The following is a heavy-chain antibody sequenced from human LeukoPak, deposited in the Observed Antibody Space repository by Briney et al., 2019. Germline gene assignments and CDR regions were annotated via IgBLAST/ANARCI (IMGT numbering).Heavy chain of an antibody. J-gene: IGHJ6*03. Sequence: GSLRLSCAASGFTFSNAWMSWVRQAPGKGLEWVGRIKSKTDGGTTDYAAPVKGRFTISRDNAKNSLYLQMNSLRAEDTAVYYCARDGAWDLYGYYYYYMDVWGKGTTVTVSS. V-gene: IGHV3-15*01. CDR1: GFTFSNAW. CDR2: IKSKTDGGTT. CDR3: ARDGAWDLYGYYYYYMDV. D-gene: IGHD2/OR15-2a*01.